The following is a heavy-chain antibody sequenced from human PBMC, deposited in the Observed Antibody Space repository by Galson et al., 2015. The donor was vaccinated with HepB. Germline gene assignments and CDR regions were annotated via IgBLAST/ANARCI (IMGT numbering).Heavy chain of an antibody. CDR1: GGTFSSYA. V-gene: IGHV1-69*13. CDR2: IIPIFGTA. CDR3: ARTHYGSGSYYNLNYFDY. Sequence: SVKVSCKASGGTFSSYAISWVRQAPGQGLEWMGGIIPIFGTANYAQKFQGRVTITADESTSTAYMELSSLRSEDTAVYYCARTHYGSGSYYNLNYFDYWGQGTLVTVSS. D-gene: IGHD3-10*01. J-gene: IGHJ4*02.